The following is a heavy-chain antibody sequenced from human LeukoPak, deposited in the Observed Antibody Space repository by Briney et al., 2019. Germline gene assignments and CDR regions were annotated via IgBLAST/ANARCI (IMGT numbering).Heavy chain of an antibody. CDR1: GDSVSSNSAA. J-gene: IGHJ4*02. D-gene: IGHD5-18*01. CDR2: TYYRSKWYN. Sequence: SQTLSLTCAISGDSVSSNSAAWNWIRQSTSRGLEWQRRTYYRSKWYNDYAVSVKSRITINPDTSKNQFSLQLSSVTPEDTAVYYCARGLWLAPLDYWGQGTLVTVSS. V-gene: IGHV6-1*01. CDR3: ARGLWLAPLDY.